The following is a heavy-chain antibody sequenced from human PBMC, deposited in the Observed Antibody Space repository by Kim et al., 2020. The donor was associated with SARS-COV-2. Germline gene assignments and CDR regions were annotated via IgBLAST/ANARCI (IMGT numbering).Heavy chain of an antibody. CDR3: AKDWRSSGYSSGWWNWFDP. Sequence: GGSLRLSCAASGFTFSSYAMSWVRQAPGKGLEWVSAISGSGGSTYYADSVKGRFTISRDNSKNTLYLQMNSLRAEDTAVYYCAKDWRSSGYSSGWWNWFDPWGQGTLVTVSS. D-gene: IGHD6-19*01. V-gene: IGHV3-23*01. CDR2: ISGSGGST. J-gene: IGHJ5*02. CDR1: GFTFSSYA.